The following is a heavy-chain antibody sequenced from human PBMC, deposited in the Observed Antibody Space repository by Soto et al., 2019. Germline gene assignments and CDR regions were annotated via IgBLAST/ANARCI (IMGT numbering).Heavy chain of an antibody. CDR1: GHDFTRNW. J-gene: IGHJ1*01. CDR2: VYPRGSDT. V-gene: IGHV5-51*01. D-gene: IGHD2-8*01. Sequence: GESLKISCETSGHDFTRNWIGWVRQRPGKGLEWVGLVYPRGSDTRYSPSFRGHVSMSADESVRPAYLQWTSLEASDTAIYYCARQFCTTTACSMYFGNWGQGTPVTVSS. CDR3: ARQFCTTTACSMYFGN.